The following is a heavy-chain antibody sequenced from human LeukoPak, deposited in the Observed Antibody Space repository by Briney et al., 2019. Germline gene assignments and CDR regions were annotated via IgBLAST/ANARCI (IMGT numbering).Heavy chain of an antibody. CDR3: TRDTVGYDFWSGYSEY. D-gene: IGHD3-3*01. CDR1: GFTFGDYA. Sequence: HPGGSLRLSCTASGFTFGDYAMSWVRQAPGKGLEWIGFIRSKAYGGTTDYAASVKGRFTISRDDSKSIAYPQMNSLKTEDTAVYYCTRDTVGYDFWSGYSEYWGQGTLVTVSS. V-gene: IGHV3-49*04. CDR2: IRSKAYGGTT. J-gene: IGHJ4*02.